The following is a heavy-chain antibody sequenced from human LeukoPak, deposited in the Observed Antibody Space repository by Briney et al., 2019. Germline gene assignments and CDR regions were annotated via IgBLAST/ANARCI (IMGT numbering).Heavy chain of an antibody. J-gene: IGHJ4*02. V-gene: IGHV4-34*01. CDR3: ARGGGVLTGYLDY. CDR1: GGSFSGYY. D-gene: IGHD3-9*01. CDR2: INHSGST. Sequence: SETLSLTCAVYGGSFSGYYWSWIRQPPGEGLEWIGEINHSGSTNYNPSLKSRVTISVDTSKNQFSLKLSSVTAADTAVYYCARGGGVLTGYLDYWGQGTLVTVSS.